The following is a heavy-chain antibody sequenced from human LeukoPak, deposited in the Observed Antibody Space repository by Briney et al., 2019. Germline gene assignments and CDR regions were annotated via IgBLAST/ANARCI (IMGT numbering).Heavy chain of an antibody. CDR1: GGSISSSSYY. V-gene: IGHV4-39*01. Sequence: SETLSLTCTVSGGSISSSSYYWGWIRQPPGKGLEWIGSMYYSGSTYYNPSLKSRVTISVDTSKNQFSLKLSSVTAADTAVYYCARPSNSDYLDAFDIWGQGTVVTVSS. J-gene: IGHJ3*02. CDR3: ARPSNSDYLDAFDI. D-gene: IGHD2/OR15-2a*01. CDR2: MYYSGST.